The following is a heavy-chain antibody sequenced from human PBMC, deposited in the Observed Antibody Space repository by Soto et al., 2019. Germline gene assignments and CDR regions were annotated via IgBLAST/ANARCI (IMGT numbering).Heavy chain of an antibody. J-gene: IGHJ4*02. D-gene: IGHD6-19*01. Sequence: VASVKVSCKASGYIFTSYGISWVRQAPGQGLGWMGIINPSGGSTSYAQKFQGRVTMTRDTSTSTVYMELSSLRSEDTAVYYCARVKGPGYSSGWNIATFDYWGQGTLVTVSS. CDR2: INPSGGST. V-gene: IGHV1-46*01. CDR1: GYIFTSYG. CDR3: ARVKGPGYSSGWNIATFDY.